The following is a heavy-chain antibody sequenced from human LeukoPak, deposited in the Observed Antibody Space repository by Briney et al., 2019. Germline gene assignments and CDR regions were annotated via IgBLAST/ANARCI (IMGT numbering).Heavy chain of an antibody. V-gene: IGHV4-38-2*02. CDR3: ARSIRGYSSGWYYFDY. D-gene: IGHD6-19*01. CDR2: IYHGGST. Sequence: SETLSLTCTISGYSISSGYYWGWIRQPPGKGLEWIGNIYHGGSTYYNPSLKSRVTISVDTSKNQFSLKLSSVTAADTAVYYCARSIRGYSSGWYYFDYWGQGTLITVSS. J-gene: IGHJ4*02. CDR1: GYSISSGYY.